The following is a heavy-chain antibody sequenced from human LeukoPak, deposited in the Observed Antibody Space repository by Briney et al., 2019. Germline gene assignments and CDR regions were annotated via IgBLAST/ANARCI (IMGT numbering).Heavy chain of an antibody. Sequence: PSETLSLTCTVSGYSISSGYYWGWIRQPPGQGLEWIGSIYHSGSTYYNPSLKSRAPISVATSKNQFSLKLSSVTAADTAVYYCARIKVVEMATIKAYYFDYWGQGTLVTVSS. CDR3: ARIKVVEMATIKAYYFDY. CDR2: IYHSGST. J-gene: IGHJ4*02. CDR1: GYSISSGYY. V-gene: IGHV4-38-2*02. D-gene: IGHD5-24*01.